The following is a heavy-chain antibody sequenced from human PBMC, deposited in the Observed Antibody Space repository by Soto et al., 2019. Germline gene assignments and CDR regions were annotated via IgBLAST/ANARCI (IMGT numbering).Heavy chain of an antibody. CDR3: ARVGGDCSGGSCYPD. CDR2: ISSSSSYT. J-gene: IGHJ4*02. D-gene: IGHD2-15*01. V-gene: IGHV3-11*06. Sequence: GGSLTLSCAASGFTFSDYYMSWIRQAPGKGLEWVSYISSSSSYTNYADSVKGRFTISRDNAKNSLYLQMNSLRAEDTAVYYCARVGGDCSGGSCYPDWGQGTLVTVSS. CDR1: GFTFSDYY.